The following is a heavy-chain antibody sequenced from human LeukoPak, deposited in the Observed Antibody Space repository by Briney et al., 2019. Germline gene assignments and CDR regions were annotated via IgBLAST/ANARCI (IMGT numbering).Heavy chain of an antibody. Sequence: GGSLRLSCAASGFTFSNAWMNWVRQAPGKGLEWVGRIKSKTDGGTTDYAAPVKGRFTISRDDSKNTLYLQMNSLRAEDTAVYYCARPLYYYDTEYYFDYWGQGTLVTVSS. CDR1: GFTFSNAW. D-gene: IGHD3-22*01. CDR3: ARPLYYYDTEYYFDY. V-gene: IGHV3-15*01. J-gene: IGHJ4*02. CDR2: IKSKTDGGTT.